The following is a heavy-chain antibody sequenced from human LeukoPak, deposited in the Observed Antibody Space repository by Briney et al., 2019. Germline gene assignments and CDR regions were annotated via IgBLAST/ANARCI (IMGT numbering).Heavy chain of an antibody. V-gene: IGHV1-46*01. CDR1: GYTFASYY. Sequence: ASVKVSCKASGYTFASYYMHWVRQAPGQGLEWVGIINPSGGSTSYAQKFQGRVTMTRDTSTSTVYMELSSLRSEDTAVYYCARDKYCSSTSCYHFDYWGQGTLVTVSS. CDR2: INPSGGST. J-gene: IGHJ4*02. D-gene: IGHD2-2*01. CDR3: ARDKYCSSTSCYHFDY.